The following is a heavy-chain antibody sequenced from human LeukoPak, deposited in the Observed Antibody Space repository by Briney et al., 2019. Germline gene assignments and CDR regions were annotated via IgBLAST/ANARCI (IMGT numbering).Heavy chain of an antibody. D-gene: IGHD2-2*01. CDR2: INPISGGT. CDR3: ARDYCSSTSCRLDY. V-gene: IGHV1-2*02. Sequence: ASVKGSCKASGYTFTGYYMHWVRQAPGQGLEWMGWINPISGGTNYAQKLQGRVTMTRDTTITTAYMELSRLRSDDTAVYYCARDYCSSTSCRLDYWGQGTLVTVSS. J-gene: IGHJ4*02. CDR1: GYTFTGYY.